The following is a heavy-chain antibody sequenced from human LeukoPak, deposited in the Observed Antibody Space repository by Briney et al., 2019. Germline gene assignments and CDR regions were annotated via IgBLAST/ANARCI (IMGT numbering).Heavy chain of an antibody. CDR1: GGSISSSSYY. Sequence: PLETLSLTCTVSGGSISSSSYYWTWIRQAPGKGLEWIGEIVHSGSTSYNPSLKSRVTISVDKSKNQFSLRLSSMTAADTAVYYRARGSLATGYWGQGTLVTVSS. J-gene: IGHJ4*02. CDR3: ARGSLATGY. CDR2: IVHSGST. D-gene: IGHD1-1*01. V-gene: IGHV4-61*05.